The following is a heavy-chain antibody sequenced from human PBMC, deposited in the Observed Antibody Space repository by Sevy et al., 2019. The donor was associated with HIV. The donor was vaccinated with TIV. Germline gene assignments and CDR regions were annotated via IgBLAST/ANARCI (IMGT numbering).Heavy chain of an antibody. CDR3: ARDKIVVPGYSSIRKPPDPFDP. CDR1: GFTFSSYS. V-gene: IGHV3-21*01. D-gene: IGHD6-13*01. J-gene: IGHJ5*02. CDR2: ISSSSSYI. Sequence: GGSLRLSCAASGFTFSSYSMNWVRQAPGKGLEWVSSISSSSSYIYYADSVKGRFTISRDNAKNSLYLQMKSLGAEDTAVYYCARDKIVVPGYSSIRKPPDPFDPWGQGTLVTVSS.